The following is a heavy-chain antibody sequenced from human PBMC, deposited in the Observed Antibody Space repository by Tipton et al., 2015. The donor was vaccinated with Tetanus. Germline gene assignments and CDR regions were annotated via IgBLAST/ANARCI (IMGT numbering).Heavy chain of an antibody. J-gene: IGHJ4*02. V-gene: IGHV4-31*11. Sequence: TLSLTCAVSGGSITSGAYLWGWIRQPPGKGLEWIGYIYFTGTTYYNPSLESRLTISIDTSKNQFSLELTSVTAADTAVYYCARDSYYSSRWSFADYWGQGTLVTVSS. D-gene: IGHD3-22*01. CDR1: GGSITSGAYL. CDR2: IYFTGTT. CDR3: ARDSYYSSRWSFADY.